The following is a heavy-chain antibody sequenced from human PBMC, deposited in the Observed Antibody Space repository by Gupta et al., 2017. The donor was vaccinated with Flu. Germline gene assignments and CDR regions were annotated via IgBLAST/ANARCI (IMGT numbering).Heavy chain of an antibody. CDR2: ISTDGSTT. Sequence: EVQLVESGGGLVQPGGSLRLSCAASGFTFSSYWMHWVRQAPGKGLVWVSRISTDGSTTSYADSVKGRFTISRDNAKNTLYLQMNSLRAEDTAVYYCARVGVGSYNWFDPWGQGTLVTVSS. CDR1: GFTFSSYW. D-gene: IGHD3-3*01. CDR3: ARVGVGSYNWFDP. J-gene: IGHJ5*02. V-gene: IGHV3-74*01.